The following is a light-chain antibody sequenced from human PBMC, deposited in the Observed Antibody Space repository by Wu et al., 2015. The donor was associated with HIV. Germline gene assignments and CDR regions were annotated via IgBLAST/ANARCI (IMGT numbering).Light chain of an antibody. V-gene: IGKV3-11*01. J-gene: IGKJ4*01. Sequence: EIVLTQSPATLSLSPGERATLSCRASQSVSNYLAWFQQKPGQAPRLLIYDTSNRATGIPARFSGSGSGTDFTLTISSLEPEDFAVYYCQQRSNWPLLTFGGGTKVRSN. CDR2: DTS. CDR3: QQRSNWPLLT. CDR1: QSVSNY.